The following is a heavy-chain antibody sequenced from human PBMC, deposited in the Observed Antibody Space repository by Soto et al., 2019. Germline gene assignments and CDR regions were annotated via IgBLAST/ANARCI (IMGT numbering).Heavy chain of an antibody. CDR1: GYTFTSYG. CDR2: ISAYNGNT. V-gene: IGHV1-18*01. CDR3: AMVDVYVTPSPQDV. J-gene: IGHJ6*02. Sequence: ASVKVSCKASGYTFTSYGISWVRQAPGQGLEWMGWISAYNGNTNYAQKLQGRVTMTTDTSTSTAYMELRSLRSDDTAVYYCAMVDVYVTPSPQDVWGQGTTVNGSS. D-gene: IGHD3-16*01.